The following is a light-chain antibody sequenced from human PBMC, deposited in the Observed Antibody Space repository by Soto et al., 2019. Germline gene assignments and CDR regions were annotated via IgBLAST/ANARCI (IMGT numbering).Light chain of an antibody. J-gene: IGKJ1*01. CDR1: QSISTF. V-gene: IGKV1-39*01. CDR2: AAS. CDR3: QQSYTTPRT. Sequence: DIQMTQSPSSLSASVGDRVSVTCRASQSISTFLNWYQQRPGEAPKLLIYAASSLQSGVPSRFSGSGSGADFTLSIGSLHPEYFATYYCQQSYTTPRTFAQGTKVEVK.